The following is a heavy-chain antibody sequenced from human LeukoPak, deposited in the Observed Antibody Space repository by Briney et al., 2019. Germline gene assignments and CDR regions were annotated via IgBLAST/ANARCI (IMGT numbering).Heavy chain of an antibody. CDR2: IYYSGNT. D-gene: IGHD4-11*01. J-gene: IGHJ4*02. V-gene: IGHV4-59*01. CDR3: ASCSMTTNAGDCWY. Sequence: SETLSLTCTVSGGSISSYYWNWIRQPPGKGLEWIGYIYYSGNTDYNPSLKSRVTISVDTSKNQFSLKLSSVTAEDTAVYYCASCSMTTNAGDCWYWGQGTLVTVSS. CDR1: GGSISSYY.